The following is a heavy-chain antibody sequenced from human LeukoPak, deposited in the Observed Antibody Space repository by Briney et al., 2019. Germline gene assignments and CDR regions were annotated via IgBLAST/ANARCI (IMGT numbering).Heavy chain of an antibody. V-gene: IGHV3-7*01. CDR1: GFTFSSYW. CDR2: IKQDGSEK. Sequence: GGSLRLSCAASGFTFSSYWMSWVRQAPGKGLEWVANIKQDGSEKYYVDSVKGRFTISRDNAKNSLYLQMNSLRAEDTAVYYCARDALIVVVPAAIDYWGQGTLVTVSS. CDR3: ARDALIVVVPAAIDY. D-gene: IGHD2-2*02. J-gene: IGHJ4*02.